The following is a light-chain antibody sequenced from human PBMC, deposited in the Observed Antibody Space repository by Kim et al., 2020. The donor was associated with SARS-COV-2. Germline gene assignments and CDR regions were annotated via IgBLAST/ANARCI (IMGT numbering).Light chain of an antibody. CDR2: AAS. V-gene: IGKV1-8*01. J-gene: IGKJ4*01. CDR1: QGISSC. CDR3: QQYYSYKLT. Sequence: ACTGAGVTITCREGQGISSCLAWYQQKPGKAPKLLIYAASTLQSGVPSRFSGSGSGTDFTLTISCLQSEDFATYYCQQYYSYKLTFGGGTKVDI.